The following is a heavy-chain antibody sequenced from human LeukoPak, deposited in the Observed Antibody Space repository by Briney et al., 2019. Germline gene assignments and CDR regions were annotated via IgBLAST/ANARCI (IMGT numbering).Heavy chain of an antibody. J-gene: IGHJ4*01. V-gene: IGHV3-21*06. D-gene: IGHD3-10*01. CDR1: GFTFSSYS. Sequence: PGGSLRLSCAPSGFTFSSYSMNWVRQAPGKGLEWVSSISSSSSYIYYADSVKGRFTISRDYAKNLLYLQMNSLRIEDTAVYYCARDHGIPGSGSYRFDYWGHGTLVTVSS. CDR2: ISSSSSYI. CDR3: ARDHGIPGSGSYRFDY.